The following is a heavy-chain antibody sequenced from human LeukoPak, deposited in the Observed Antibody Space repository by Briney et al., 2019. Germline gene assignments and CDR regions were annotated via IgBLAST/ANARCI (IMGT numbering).Heavy chain of an antibody. CDR3: ARLKGTYYYDSSGYYLAQYFDY. V-gene: IGHV5-51*01. CDR2: IYPGDSDT. J-gene: IGHJ4*02. D-gene: IGHD3-22*01. Sequence: GESLKISCKGSGYSSTSYWIGWVRQMPGKGLEWMGIIYPGDSDTRYSPSFQGQVTISADKSISTAYLQWSSLKASDTAMYYCARLKGTYYYDSSGYYLAQYFDYWGQGTLVTVSS. CDR1: GYSSTSYW.